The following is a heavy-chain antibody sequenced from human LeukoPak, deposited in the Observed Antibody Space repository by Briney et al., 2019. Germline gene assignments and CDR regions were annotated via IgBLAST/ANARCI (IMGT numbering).Heavy chain of an antibody. CDR1: GYTFTSYG. CDR3: ATLYYDYVWGSYRDDFDY. Sequence: ASVKVSCKASGYTFTSYGISWVRQAPGQGLEWMGWISAYNGNTNYAQKLQGRVTMTTDTSTSTAYMELRSLRSDDTAVYYCATLYYDYVWGSYRDDFDYWGQGTLVTVSS. J-gene: IGHJ4*02. D-gene: IGHD3-16*02. CDR2: ISAYNGNT. V-gene: IGHV1-18*01.